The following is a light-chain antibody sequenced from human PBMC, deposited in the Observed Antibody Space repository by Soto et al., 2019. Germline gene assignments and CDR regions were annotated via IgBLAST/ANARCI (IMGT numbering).Light chain of an antibody. CDR3: MQGTYWPRT. Sequence: DVVMTQSPLSLPVTLGQPASISCRSSQSLVHTDGNTFLNWFQQRPGQSPRRLIYKVSLRDSGVTDRFSGSGSGTNFTMKISRVEAEDVGVYYCMQGTYWPRTFGQGTKVEIK. J-gene: IGKJ1*01. CDR2: KVS. CDR1: QSLVHTDGNTF. V-gene: IGKV2-30*02.